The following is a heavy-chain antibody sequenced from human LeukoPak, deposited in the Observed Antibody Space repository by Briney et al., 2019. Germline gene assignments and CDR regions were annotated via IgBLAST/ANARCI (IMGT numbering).Heavy chain of an antibody. D-gene: IGHD2-2*01. CDR2: ISSDGSST. CDR3: ATDVPAVTIVGY. CDR1: GFTFSTYW. Sequence: GGSLRLSCAASGFTFSTYWMHWVRQAPGTGLVWVSLISSDGSSTNYADSVKGRFTISRDNAKNTLYLQMNSLRAEDTAVYYCATDVPAVTIVGYWGQGTLVTVSS. V-gene: IGHV3-74*01. J-gene: IGHJ4*02.